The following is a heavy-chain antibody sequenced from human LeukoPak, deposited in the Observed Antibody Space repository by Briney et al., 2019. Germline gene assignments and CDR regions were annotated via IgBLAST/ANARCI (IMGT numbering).Heavy chain of an antibody. CDR1: GFTFSSYG. V-gene: IGHV3-33*01. Sequence: PGGSLRLSCAASGFTFSSYGMHWVRQAPGKGLEWVAVIWYDGSNKYYADSVKGRFTISRDNSKNTLYLQMNSLRAEDTAVYYCASYSYGDCKDYWGQGTLVTVSS. CDR3: ASYSYGDCKDY. J-gene: IGHJ4*02. D-gene: IGHD4-17*01. CDR2: IWYDGSNK.